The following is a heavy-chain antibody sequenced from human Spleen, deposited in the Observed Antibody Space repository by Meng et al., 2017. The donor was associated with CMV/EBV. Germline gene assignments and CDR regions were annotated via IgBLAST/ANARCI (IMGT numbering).Heavy chain of an antibody. CDR3: AELKLTDYYGMDV. V-gene: IGHV3-48*03. J-gene: IGHJ6*02. CDR1: GFTFSSYA. D-gene: IGHD1-26*01. Sequence: GESLKISCAASGFTFSSYAMSWVRQAPGKGLEWVSYISSSGSTIYYADSVKGRFTISRDNAKNSLYLQMNSLRAEDTAVYYCAELKLTDYYGMDVWGQGTTVTVSS. CDR2: ISSSGSTI.